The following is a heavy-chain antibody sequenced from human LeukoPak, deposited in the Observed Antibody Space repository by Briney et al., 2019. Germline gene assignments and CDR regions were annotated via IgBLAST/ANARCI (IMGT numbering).Heavy chain of an antibody. CDR1: GYPFTTYE. Sequence: APVKVSCKTSGYPFTTYEINWVRQAAGQGLEWMGWVHPNSGSTAYAQKFQGRVTMTRDTSISTAYMELTGLRSDDTAVYFCARGPRNDPWGQGTLVTVSS. CDR3: ARGPRNDP. J-gene: IGHJ5*02. D-gene: IGHD1-14*01. V-gene: IGHV1-8*01. CDR2: VHPNSGST.